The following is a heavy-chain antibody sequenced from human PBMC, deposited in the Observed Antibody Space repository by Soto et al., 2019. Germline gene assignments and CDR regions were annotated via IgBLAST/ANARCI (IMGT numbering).Heavy chain of an antibody. CDR2: IIPILGIA. CDR3: ARGQLERSGSDFDY. J-gene: IGHJ4*02. V-gene: IGHV1-69*02. Sequence: ASVKVSCKASGGTFSSYTISWVRQAPGQGLEWMGRIIPILGIANYAQKFQGRVTITADKSTSTAYMELSSLRSEDTAVYYCARGQLERSGSDFDYWGQGTLVTVSS. D-gene: IGHD1-1*01. CDR1: GGTFSSYT.